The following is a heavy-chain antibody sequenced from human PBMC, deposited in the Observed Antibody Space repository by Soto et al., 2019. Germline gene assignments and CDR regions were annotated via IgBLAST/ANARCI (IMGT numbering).Heavy chain of an antibody. CDR1: GYTFTSYG. CDR3: AKNGQPPYYYYGLDV. CDR2: ISAYNGNT. Sequence: VASVKVSCKASGYTFTSYGISCVRQAPGQGLEWMGWISAYNGNTNYAQSFQGRVSMTIDTSTTTAYMELRTLTPDDTAVYYCAKNGQPPYYYYGLDVWGQGTTVTVSS. J-gene: IGHJ6*02. D-gene: IGHD2-8*01. V-gene: IGHV1-18*01.